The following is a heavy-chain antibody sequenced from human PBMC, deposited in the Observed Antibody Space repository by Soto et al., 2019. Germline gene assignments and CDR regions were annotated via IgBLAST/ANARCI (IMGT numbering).Heavy chain of an antibody. J-gene: IGHJ6*02. CDR2: INPNSGNT. D-gene: IGHD6-19*01. CDR1: GYIFTDYY. V-gene: IGHV1-2*06. Sequence: ASVKVSCKASGYIFTDYYMHWVRQAPGQELGWMGRINPNSGNTNYAQKFQGRVTMTRNTSISTAYMELSSLRSEDTAVYYCARVFEQWLYYYYYGMDVWGQGTTVTVSS. CDR3: ARVFEQWLYYYYYGMDV.